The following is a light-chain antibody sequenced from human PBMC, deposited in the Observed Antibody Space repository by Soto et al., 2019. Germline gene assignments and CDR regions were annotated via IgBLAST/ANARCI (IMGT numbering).Light chain of an antibody. CDR1: QSISSY. V-gene: IGKV3-11*01. J-gene: IGKJ3*01. CDR3: QQRSNWPLT. CDR2: DAS. Sequence: DIVLTQSPATLSLSPGERATLSCRASQSISSYLVWFQQKPGQAPRLHIYDASTRATGIPARFSGSGSGTDFTLTISSLEPEDFEVYDCQQRSNWPLTFGPGTKVDIK.